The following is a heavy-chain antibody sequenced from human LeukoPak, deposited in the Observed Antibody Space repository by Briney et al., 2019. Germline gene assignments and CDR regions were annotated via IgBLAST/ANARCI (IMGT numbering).Heavy chain of an antibody. V-gene: IGHV3-73*01. Sequence: PGGSLRLSCAASGFTFSGSAMHWVRQASGKGLEWVGRIRSKANSYATAYAASVKGRFTISRDDSKNTAYLQMNSLKTKDTAVYYCTRQQMATITGYLGYWGQGTLVTVSS. CDR2: IRSKANSYAT. CDR3: TRQQMATITGYLGY. D-gene: IGHD5-24*01. J-gene: IGHJ4*02. CDR1: GFTFSGSA.